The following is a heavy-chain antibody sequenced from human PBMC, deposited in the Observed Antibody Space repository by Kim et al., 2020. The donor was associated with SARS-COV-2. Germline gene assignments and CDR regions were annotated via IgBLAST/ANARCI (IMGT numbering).Heavy chain of an antibody. J-gene: IGHJ4*02. CDR1: GFTFSSYA. V-gene: IGHV3-23*01. CDR2: ISGSGGST. CDR3: AKDFRGPYIYYDSSGYYQRDY. Sequence: GGSLRLSCAASGFTFSSYAMSWVRQAPGKGLEWVSAISGSGGSTYYADSVKGRFTISRDNSKNTLYLQMNSLRAEDTAVYYCAKDFRGPYIYYDSSGYYQRDYWGQGTLVTVSS. D-gene: IGHD3-22*01.